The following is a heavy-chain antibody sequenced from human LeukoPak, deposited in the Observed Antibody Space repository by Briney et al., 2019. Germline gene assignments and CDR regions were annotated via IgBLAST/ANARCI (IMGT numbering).Heavy chain of an antibody. V-gene: IGHV3-74*01. Sequence: GGSLRLSCAASGFTFSSYWMHWVRQTPGKGLVWVSRIKDDGSTIYTDSVRGRFTISRDNAKNTLYLQMNSLRAEDTAVYYCARENGGSYFYMDVWGKGTTVTVSS. CDR2: IKDDGST. CDR1: GFTFSSYW. J-gene: IGHJ6*03. CDR3: ARENGGSYFYMDV. D-gene: IGHD1-1*01.